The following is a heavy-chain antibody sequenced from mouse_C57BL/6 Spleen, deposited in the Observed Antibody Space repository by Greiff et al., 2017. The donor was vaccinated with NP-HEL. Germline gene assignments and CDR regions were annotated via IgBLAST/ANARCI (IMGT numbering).Heavy chain of an antibody. Sequence: DVMLVESGGGLVKPGGSLKLSCAASGFTFSDYGMHWVRQAPEKGLEWVAYISSGSSTIYYADTVKGRFTISRDNAKNTLFLQMTSLRSEDTAMYYCARDGTRAMDYWGQGTSVTVSS. J-gene: IGHJ4*01. CDR3: ARDGTRAMDY. CDR2: ISSGSSTI. CDR1: GFTFSDYG. D-gene: IGHD4-1*01. V-gene: IGHV5-17*01.